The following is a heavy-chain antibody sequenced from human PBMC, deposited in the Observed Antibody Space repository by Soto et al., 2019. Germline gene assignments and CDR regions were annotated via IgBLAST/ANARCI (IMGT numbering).Heavy chain of an antibody. CDR1: GGSISSYY. CDR3: ARQLGSSWYYYFDY. V-gene: IGHV4-59*08. J-gene: IGHJ4*02. D-gene: IGHD6-13*01. Sequence: SETLSLTCTVSGGSISSYYWSWIRQPPGKGLEWIGYIYYSGSTNYNPSLKSRVTISVDTSKNQFSLKLSSVTAADTAAYYCARQLGSSWYYYFDYWGQGTLVTVSS. CDR2: IYYSGST.